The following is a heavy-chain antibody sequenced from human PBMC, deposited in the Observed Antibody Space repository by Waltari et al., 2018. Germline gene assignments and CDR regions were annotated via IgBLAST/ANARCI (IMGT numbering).Heavy chain of an antibody. J-gene: IGHJ6*03. CDR3: AREPSPDSSGYFYYYMDV. V-gene: IGHV3-74*01. CDR2: INSDGSGK. D-gene: IGHD3-22*01. CDR1: GFTFSRYW. Sequence: EVQLVESGGGLVQPGGSLRLSCAASGFTFSRYWMHWVRQAPGKGLVWVSRINSDGSGKNYADYVKGRFTISRENAKNTLYLQLNSLRVEDTAVYYCAREPSPDSSGYFYYYMDVWGKGTTVTVSS.